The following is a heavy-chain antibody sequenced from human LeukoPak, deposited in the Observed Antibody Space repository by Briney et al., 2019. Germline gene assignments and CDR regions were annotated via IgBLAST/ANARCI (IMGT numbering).Heavy chain of an antibody. CDR2: ITPFNGNT. CDR3: ATPMTTVTTRSPWGYMDV. Sequence: GASVKVSCKASGYTFTYRYLHWVRQAPGQALEWMGWITPFNGNTNYAQKFQDRVTITRDRSMSTAYMELSSLRSEDTAMYYCATPMTTVTTRSPWGYMDVWGKGTTVTVS. V-gene: IGHV1-45*02. J-gene: IGHJ6*03. CDR1: GYTFTYRY. D-gene: IGHD4-17*01.